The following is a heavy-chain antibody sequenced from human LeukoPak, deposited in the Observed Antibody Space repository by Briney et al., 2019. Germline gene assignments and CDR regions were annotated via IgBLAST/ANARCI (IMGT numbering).Heavy chain of an antibody. CDR1: GGSISSSNW. CDR3: ARGIVVVTYFDY. J-gene: IGHJ4*02. Sequence: PSGTLSLTCAVSGGSISSSNWWSWVRQPPGKGLEWIGEIYHSGSTNYNPSLKSRVTISVDTSKNQFSLKLSSVTAADTAVYYCARGIVVVTYFDYWGQGTLVTVSS. D-gene: IGHD3-22*01. CDR2: IYHSGST. V-gene: IGHV4-4*02.